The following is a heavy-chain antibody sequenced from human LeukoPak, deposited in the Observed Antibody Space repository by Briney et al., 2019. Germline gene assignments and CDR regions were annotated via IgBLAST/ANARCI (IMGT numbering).Heavy chain of an antibody. CDR2: IRSKANSYAT. D-gene: IGHD2-15*01. CDR3: TTGYRDDP. V-gene: IGHV3-73*01. CDR1: GFTFSGSP. Sequence: GESLRLSCAASGFTFSGSPMHWVRQASGKGLEWLGRIRSKANSYATVYAASVKGRFTISRDDSKTTAYLQMNSLKIEDTAVYYCTTGYRDDPWGQGTPVTVSS. J-gene: IGHJ5*02.